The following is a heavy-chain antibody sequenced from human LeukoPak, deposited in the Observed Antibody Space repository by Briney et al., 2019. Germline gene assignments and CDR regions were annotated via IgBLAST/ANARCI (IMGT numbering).Heavy chain of an antibody. V-gene: IGHV3-30-3*01. Sequence: PGGSLRLSCAASGFTFSSYAMHWVRQAPGKGLEWVAVISYDGSNKYYADSVKGRFTISRDNSKNTLYLQMNSPRAEDTAVYYCARDLEGQLVLGLDYWGQGTLVTVSS. D-gene: IGHD6-6*01. J-gene: IGHJ4*02. CDR1: GFTFSSYA. CDR2: ISYDGSNK. CDR3: ARDLEGQLVLGLDY.